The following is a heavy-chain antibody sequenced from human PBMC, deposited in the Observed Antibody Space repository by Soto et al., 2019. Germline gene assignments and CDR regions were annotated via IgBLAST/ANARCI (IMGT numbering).Heavy chain of an antibody. D-gene: IGHD3-22*01. V-gene: IGHV4-30-4*01. CDR2: IYYSGST. CDR3: ARDLVGYYYDSCGSPNSQAGWFDP. J-gene: IGHJ5*02. Sequence: PSETLSLTCTVSGGSISSGDYYWSWIRQPPGKGLEWIGFIYYSGSTYYNPSLKSRVTISVDTSKNQFSLKLSSVTAADTAVYYCARDLVGYYYDSCGSPNSQAGWFDPWGQGTLVTVS. CDR1: GGSISSGDYY.